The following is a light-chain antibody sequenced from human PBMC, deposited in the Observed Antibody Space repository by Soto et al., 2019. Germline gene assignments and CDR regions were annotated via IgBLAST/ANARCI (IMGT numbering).Light chain of an antibody. CDR1: QNINSW. V-gene: IGKV1-5*01. CDR2: DAS. J-gene: IGKJ1*01. Sequence: DIQMTQSPSTLSASVGDRVTITCRASQNINSWLAWYQQKPGKAPKLLIYDASSLESGVPSRFSGSGSGTEFTLTISSLQPDDFATYYCQQYKSYWMFGQGTKVDIK. CDR3: QQYKSYWM.